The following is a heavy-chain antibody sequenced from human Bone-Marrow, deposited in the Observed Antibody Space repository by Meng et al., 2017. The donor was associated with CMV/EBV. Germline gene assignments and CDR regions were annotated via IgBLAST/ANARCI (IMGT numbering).Heavy chain of an antibody. J-gene: IGHJ4*02. V-gene: IGHV3-7*03. CDR3: TRDSPRRQLASDY. Sequence: GESLKISCAASGFTFSSYWMSWVRQAPGKGLEWVANIKQDGSEKYYVDSVKGRFTISRDNAKNSLYLQMNSLRAEDTAVYYCTRDSPRRQLASDYWGQGTLVTVSS. D-gene: IGHD6-13*01. CDR2: IKQDGSEK. CDR1: GFTFSSYW.